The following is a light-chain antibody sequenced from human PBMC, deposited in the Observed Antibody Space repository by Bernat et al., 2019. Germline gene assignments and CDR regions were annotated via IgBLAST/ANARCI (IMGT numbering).Light chain of an antibody. J-gene: IGKJ5*01. CDR3: MQALRTSIT. Sequence: DIVMTQSPLSLSVTPGEPASISCRSSQSLLHSNGYNYLDRYLQKPGQSPQLLIYLGSNRASGVPDRFSGSGSGTDFTLKISRVEAEDVGIYYCMQALRTSITFGQGTRLEIE. V-gene: IGKV2-28*01. CDR2: LGS. CDR1: QSLLHSNGYNY.